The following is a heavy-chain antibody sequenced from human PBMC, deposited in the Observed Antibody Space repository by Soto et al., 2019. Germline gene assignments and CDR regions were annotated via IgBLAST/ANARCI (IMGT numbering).Heavy chain of an antibody. CDR1: GYSFTNYW. CDR2: LYPGDSDT. D-gene: IGHD3-16*01. Sequence: GESLKISCKGSGYSFTNYWIAWVRQMPGKGLEWMGILYPGDSDTRYSPSFQGQFTISGDMSISTAYLQWSSLKASDTAMYYCARQTETFKIDRLGALKHWGQGTLVTVSS. V-gene: IGHV5-51*01. CDR3: ARQTETFKIDRLGALKH. J-gene: IGHJ1*01.